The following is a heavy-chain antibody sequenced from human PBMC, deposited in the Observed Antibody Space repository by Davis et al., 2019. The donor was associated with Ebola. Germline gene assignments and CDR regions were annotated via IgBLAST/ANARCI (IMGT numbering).Heavy chain of an antibody. D-gene: IGHD6-19*01. J-gene: IGHJ4*02. Sequence: ASVKVSCKASGYSFTSYPMNWVRQAPGQRLAWMGWVHGGNGNTKYSQRFQGRVTITTDTSANTVYLDLTSLRSEDTAVFYCARASFGYNSGWYADYWGPGSLVTVSS. CDR1: GYSFTSYP. CDR3: ARASFGYNSGWYADY. V-gene: IGHV1-3*01. CDR2: VHGGNGNT.